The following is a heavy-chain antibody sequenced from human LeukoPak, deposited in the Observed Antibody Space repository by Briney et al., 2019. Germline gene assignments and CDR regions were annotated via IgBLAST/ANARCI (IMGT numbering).Heavy chain of an antibody. CDR2: IRYDGNNK. Sequence: GGSLRLSCAASGFTVSSNYMNWVRQAPGKGLDWVAFIRYDGNNKLYADSVKGRFTISRDNSKNTLYLHINSLRAEDTAVYYCVKDNPLDYWGQGTLVTVSS. D-gene: IGHD1-14*01. V-gene: IGHV3-30*02. CDR3: VKDNPLDY. CDR1: GFTVSSNY. J-gene: IGHJ4*02.